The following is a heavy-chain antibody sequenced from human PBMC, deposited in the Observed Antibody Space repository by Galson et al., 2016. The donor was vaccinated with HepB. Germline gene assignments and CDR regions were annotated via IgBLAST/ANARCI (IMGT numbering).Heavy chain of an antibody. D-gene: IGHD3-3*01. CDR2: ISWDGGSA. V-gene: IGHV3-43*01. Sequence: SLRLSCAASGFTFDDYSMHWVRQAPGKGLEWVSLISWDGGSAYYADSAKRRFTISRDNSKNSLYLQMDSLRAGDTAVYYCARVGNDFWSGLLDAFDIWGQGTMVTVSS. CDR3: ARVGNDFWSGLLDAFDI. J-gene: IGHJ3*02. CDR1: GFTFDDYS.